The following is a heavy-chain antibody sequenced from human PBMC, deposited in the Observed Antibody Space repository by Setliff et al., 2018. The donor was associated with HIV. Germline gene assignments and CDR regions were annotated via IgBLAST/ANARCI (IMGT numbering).Heavy chain of an antibody. D-gene: IGHD3-10*01. CDR1: GGSFSGYY. CDR3: ARVSFSGPTVDAFDI. Sequence: SETLSLTCAVYGGSFSGYYWSWIRQPPGKGLEWIGEINHSGSTNYNPSLKSRVTISVDTSKNQFSLKLSSVTAADTAVYYCARVSFSGPTVDAFDIWGQGTMVTVSS. J-gene: IGHJ3*02. CDR2: INHSGST. V-gene: IGHV4-34*01.